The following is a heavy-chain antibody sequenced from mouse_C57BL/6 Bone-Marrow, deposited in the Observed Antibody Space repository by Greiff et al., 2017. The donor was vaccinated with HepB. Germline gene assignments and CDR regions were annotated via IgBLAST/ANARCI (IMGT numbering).Heavy chain of an antibody. V-gene: IGHV1-81*01. J-gene: IGHJ3*01. CDR3: ASIYYDYGGAWFAY. D-gene: IGHD2-4*01. Sequence: QVTLKVSGAELARPGASVKLSCKASGYTFTSYGISWVKQRTGQGLEWIGEIYPRSGNTYYNEKFKGKATLTADKSSSTAYMELRSLTSEDSAVYFCASIYYDYGGAWFAYWGQGTLVTVSA. CDR1: GYTFTSYG. CDR2: IYPRSGNT.